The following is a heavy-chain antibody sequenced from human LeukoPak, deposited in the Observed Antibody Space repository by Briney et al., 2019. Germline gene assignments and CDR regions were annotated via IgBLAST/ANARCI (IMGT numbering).Heavy chain of an antibody. V-gene: IGHV1-18*01. CDR3: ASHIAAAGGY. CDR2: ISAYNGNT. J-gene: IGHJ4*02. D-gene: IGHD6-13*01. CDR1: GYTFTSYG. Sequence: ASVKVSCKASGYTFTSYGISWVRQAPGQGLEWMGWISAYNGNTNYAQKLQGRVTMTRNTSISTAYMELSSLRSEDTAVYYCASHIAAAGGYWGQGTLVTVSS.